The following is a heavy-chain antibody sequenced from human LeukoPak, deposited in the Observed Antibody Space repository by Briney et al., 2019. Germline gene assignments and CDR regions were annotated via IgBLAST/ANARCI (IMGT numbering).Heavy chain of an antibody. J-gene: IGHJ4*02. CDR1: GFTFSGLS. D-gene: IGHD6-13*01. CDR2: INLDGSER. CDR3: GRVIAGAIDY. Sequence: GGSLRLSCAASGFTFSGLSMTWLRQAPGKGLEWLANINLDGSERFYVNFVKGRFTSSRDNADHPMYLQMNSLRAEDTAVYYCGRVIAGAIDYWGQGTLVTVSS. V-gene: IGHV3-7*01.